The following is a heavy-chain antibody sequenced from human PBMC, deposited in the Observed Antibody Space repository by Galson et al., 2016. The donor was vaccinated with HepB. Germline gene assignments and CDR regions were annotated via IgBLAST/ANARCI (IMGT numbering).Heavy chain of an antibody. Sequence: LRLSCAASGFTFNKYGMHWVRQAPGKGLEWVAADSVHGGRKFYADAVKGRFTISRDSANNMLFLQMTSLRADDTAVYYCAKRHEYCPPVGCSVDYWGQGTLVSVSS. J-gene: IGHJ4*02. CDR2: DSVHGGRK. CDR3: AKRHEYCPPVGCSVDY. CDR1: GFTFNKYG. V-gene: IGHV3-30*18. D-gene: IGHD3-10*02.